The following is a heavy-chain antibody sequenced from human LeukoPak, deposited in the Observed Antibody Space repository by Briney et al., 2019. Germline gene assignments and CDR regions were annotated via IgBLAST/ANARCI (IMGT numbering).Heavy chain of an antibody. Sequence: GASVKISCKSSGYTFSNYGFSWVRQAPGQGLEWMGWISAYNGNTNYAQKLQGRVTMTTDTSTSTAYMELRSLRSDDTAVYYCARDGVAVAGTLFDYWGQGTLVTVSS. J-gene: IGHJ4*02. D-gene: IGHD6-19*01. CDR1: GYTFSNYG. CDR2: ISAYNGNT. CDR3: ARDGVAVAGTLFDY. V-gene: IGHV1-18*01.